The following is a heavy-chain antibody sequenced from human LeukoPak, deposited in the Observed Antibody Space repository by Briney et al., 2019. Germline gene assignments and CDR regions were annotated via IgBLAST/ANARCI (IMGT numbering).Heavy chain of an antibody. D-gene: IGHD2-15*01. CDR1: GFTFGNYA. CDR2: IQQDGGEK. V-gene: IGHV3-7*03. CDR3: ARDEYCSDGTCYTRFAS. J-gene: IGHJ4*02. Sequence: GGSLRLSCTASGFTFGNYAMSWFRQAPGKGLEWVANIQQDGGEKNYVDSVKGRFTISRDNAKNSLSLQMNSLRAEDTAVYYCARDEYCSDGTCYTRFASWGQGTLVTVSS.